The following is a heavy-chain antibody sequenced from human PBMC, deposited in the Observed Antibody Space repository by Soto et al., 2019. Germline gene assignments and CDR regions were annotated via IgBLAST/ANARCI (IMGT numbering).Heavy chain of an antibody. CDR2: ISGSGGST. V-gene: IGHV3-23*01. D-gene: IGHD5-12*01. CDR1: GFTFSNYA. Sequence: GGSLRLSCAASGFTFSNYAMNWVRQAPGKGLEWVSTISGSGGSTYYADSVKGRFTISRDNSKNTLYLQMNSLRADDTAVYYCAKDMGYSGPIDYWGQGTLVTVSS. CDR3: AKDMGYSGPIDY. J-gene: IGHJ4*02.